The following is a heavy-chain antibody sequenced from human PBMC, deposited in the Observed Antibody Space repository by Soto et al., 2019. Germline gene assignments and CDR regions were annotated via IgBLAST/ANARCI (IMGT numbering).Heavy chain of an antibody. CDR2: INHSGST. Sequence: QVQLQQWGAGLLKPSETLSLTCAVYGGSFSGYYWSWIRQPPGTGLEWIGEINHSGSTNYNPSLKSRLTIAVDPSESPFSLDLSSVTAAATAVYYCARGCPRSTTPYSNAALYPGYFDYWGQGSLVTVSS. J-gene: IGHJ4*02. V-gene: IGHV4-34*01. CDR1: GGSFSGYY. D-gene: IGHD4-17*01. CDR3: ARGCPRSTTPYSNAALYPGYFDY.